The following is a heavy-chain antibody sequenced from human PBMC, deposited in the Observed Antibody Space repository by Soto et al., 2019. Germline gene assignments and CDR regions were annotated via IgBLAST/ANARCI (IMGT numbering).Heavy chain of an antibody. CDR1: GGTLSSYA. CDR3: ARDAGEGYFDY. Sequence: GASVKVSCKASGGTLSSYAISWVRQAPGQGLEWMGGIIPIFGTANYAQKFQGRVTITADESTSTAYMELSSLRSEDTAVYYCARDAGEGYFDYWGQGTLVTVSS. J-gene: IGHJ4*02. CDR2: IIPIFGTA. V-gene: IGHV1-69*13.